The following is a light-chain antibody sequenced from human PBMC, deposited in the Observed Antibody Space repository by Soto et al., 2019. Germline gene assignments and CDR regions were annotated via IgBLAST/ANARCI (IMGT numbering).Light chain of an antibody. J-gene: IGLJ1*01. CDR3: CSSAPESTYV. CDR2: KGT. CDR1: SDDVGAYNS. V-gene: IGLV2-23*01. Sequence: QSALAQPASVSGSPGQSITISCTGTSDDVGAYNSVSWYQQLPHKAPQVILYKGTQRPSGVSSRFSGSTSGNAASLTMSGLQADDEADYFCCSSAPESTYVFGTGTKLTVL.